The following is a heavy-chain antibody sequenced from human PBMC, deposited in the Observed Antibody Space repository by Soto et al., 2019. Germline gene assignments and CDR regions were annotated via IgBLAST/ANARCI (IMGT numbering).Heavy chain of an antibody. CDR1: GFTFSSYA. D-gene: IGHD1-26*01. Sequence: EVQLLESGGGLVQPGGSLRLSCAASGFTFSSYAMSWVRQAPGKGLEWVSAISGSGGSTYYADSVKGRFTISRDNSKNTLYLQMNSLRAEDTAVYYCAKGNWGSGIYSGSYGAVPDYWGQGTLVTVSS. V-gene: IGHV3-23*01. CDR3: AKGNWGSGIYSGSYGAVPDY. J-gene: IGHJ4*02. CDR2: ISGSGGST.